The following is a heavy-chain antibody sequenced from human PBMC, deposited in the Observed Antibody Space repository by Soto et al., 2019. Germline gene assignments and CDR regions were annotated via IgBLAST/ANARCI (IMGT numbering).Heavy chain of an antibody. V-gene: IGHV1-18*01. J-gene: IGHJ4*02. Sequence: QVQLVQSGAEVKKPGASVKVSCKASGYTFTSYAISWVRQAPGQGLEWMGWISAYNGNTNYAQKLQGRGTMTTDTATTPAYLELRSLRSADTAVHYCARSGPPAGYWGQGPLVTVSS. CDR2: ISAYNGNT. CDR3: ARSGPPAGY. CDR1: GYTFTSYA. D-gene: IGHD3-10*01.